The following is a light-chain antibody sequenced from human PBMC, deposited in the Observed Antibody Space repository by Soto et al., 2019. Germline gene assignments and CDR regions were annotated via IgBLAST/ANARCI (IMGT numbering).Light chain of an antibody. J-gene: IGKJ4*01. Sequence: EVVLTQSPGTLSLSPGARATLSCRASQSVSRNYLAWDQQKPGQTPRLLIFGASNSAAEIPARFSASGSGTDFTLTISGLEPDDFAVYYCQQYDFLPLTFGGGTRL. CDR2: GAS. V-gene: IGKV3-20*01. CDR3: QQYDFLPLT. CDR1: QSVSRNY.